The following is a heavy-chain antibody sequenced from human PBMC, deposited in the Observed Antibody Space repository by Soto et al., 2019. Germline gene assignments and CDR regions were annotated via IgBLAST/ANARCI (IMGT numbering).Heavy chain of an antibody. CDR3: AHIETQVVVTAIIWDWFDP. V-gene: IGHV2-5*01. CDR2: IYWNDDK. CDR1: GFSLSTSGVG. J-gene: IGHJ5*02. D-gene: IGHD2-21*02. Sequence: SGPTLVKPTQTLTLTCTFSGFSLSTSGVGVGWIRQPPGKALEWLALIYWNDDKRYSPSLKSRLTITKDTSKNQVVLTMTNMDPVDTATYYCAHIETQVVVTAIIWDWFDPWGQGTLVTVSS.